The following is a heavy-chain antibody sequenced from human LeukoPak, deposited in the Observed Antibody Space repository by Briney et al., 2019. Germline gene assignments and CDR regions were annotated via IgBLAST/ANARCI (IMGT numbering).Heavy chain of an antibody. CDR3: AKSSTGRYYYYYGMDV. V-gene: IGHV3-23*01. Sequence: TGRSLRLSCAASGFTFSSYSMTWVRQGPGKGLEWVSAISGSGGSTYYADSVKGRFTISRDNSKNTLYLQMNSLRAEDTAVYYCAKSSTGRYYYYYGMDVWGQGTTVTVSS. J-gene: IGHJ6*02. CDR2: ISGSGGST. CDR1: GFTFSSYS.